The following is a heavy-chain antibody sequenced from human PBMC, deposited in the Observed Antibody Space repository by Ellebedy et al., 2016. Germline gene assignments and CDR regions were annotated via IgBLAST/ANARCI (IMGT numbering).Heavy chain of an antibody. Sequence: SETLSLTXTVSGGSISSYYWSWIRQPPGKGLEWIGYIYYSGSTNYNPSLKSRVTISVDTSKNQFSLKLSSVTAADTAVYYCARVGYISGWSFDSWGQGTLVTVSS. CDR3: ARVGYISGWSFDS. CDR1: GGSISSYY. CDR2: IYYSGST. J-gene: IGHJ4*02. D-gene: IGHD6-19*01. V-gene: IGHV4-59*12.